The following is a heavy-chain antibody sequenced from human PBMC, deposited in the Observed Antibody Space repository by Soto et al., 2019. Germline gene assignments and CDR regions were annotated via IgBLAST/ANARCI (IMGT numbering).Heavy chain of an antibody. J-gene: IGHJ4*02. Sequence: PGGSLRLSCAASGFTFSSYGMHWVRQAPGKGLEWVAVIWYDGSNKYYADSVKGRFTISRDNSKNTLYLQMNSLRAEDTAVYYCARDKSSSFLIDYWGQGTLVTVSS. V-gene: IGHV3-33*01. CDR3: ARDKSSSFLIDY. D-gene: IGHD6-6*01. CDR1: GFTFSSYG. CDR2: IWYDGSNK.